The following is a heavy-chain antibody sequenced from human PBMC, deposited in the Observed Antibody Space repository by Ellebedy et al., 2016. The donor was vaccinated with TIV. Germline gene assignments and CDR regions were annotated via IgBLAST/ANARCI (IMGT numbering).Heavy chain of an antibody. V-gene: IGHV3-7*01. CDR2: IYQDGSTQ. CDR1: GFSFRSYW. Sequence: PGGSLRLSCVASGFSFRSYWMSWVRQAPGQGLEWLANIYQDGSTQYYVDSVKGRFTISRDNAKNSLFLQMNSLRVEDTAVYYCARRGSYGDYAVQVNSWFDRWGRGTLVSVSS. J-gene: IGHJ5*02. D-gene: IGHD3-16*01. CDR3: ARRGSYGDYAVQVNSWFDR.